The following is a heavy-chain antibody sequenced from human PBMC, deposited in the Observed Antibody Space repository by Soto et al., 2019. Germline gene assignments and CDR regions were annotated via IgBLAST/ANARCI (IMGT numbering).Heavy chain of an antibody. V-gene: IGHV4-4*02. CDR3: ARVSGSYYSGMDV. D-gene: IGHD5-12*01. J-gene: IGHJ6*02. Sequence: QVQLQESGPGLVKPSGTLSLTCAVSGGSISSSNWWSWVRQPPGKGLEWIGEIYHSGSTNYNPSPQRRLTIPVHTSTTQFSLQLSSVPAADTAVYYCARVSGSYYSGMDVWGQGTTVTVSS. CDR1: GGSISSSNW. CDR2: IYHSGST.